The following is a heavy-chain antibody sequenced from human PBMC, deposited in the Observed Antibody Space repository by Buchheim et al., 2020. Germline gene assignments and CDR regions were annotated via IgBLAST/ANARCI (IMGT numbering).Heavy chain of an antibody. CDR2: INHSGST. V-gene: IGHV4-34*01. CDR3: ARRNYYGLDTDL. D-gene: IGHD3-10*01. Sequence: QVQLQQWGAGLLKPSETLSLTCAVYGGSFSNYYSIWIRQPPGKGLEWIGEINHSGSTNYNPSLKSRVTISVDTSKNQFSLNLSSVTAADTAIYYCARRNYYGLDTDLWGRGTL. J-gene: IGHJ2*01. CDR1: GGSFSNYY.